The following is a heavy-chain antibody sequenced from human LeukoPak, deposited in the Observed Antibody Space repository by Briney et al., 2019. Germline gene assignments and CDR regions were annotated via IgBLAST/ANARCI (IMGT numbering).Heavy chain of an antibody. V-gene: IGHV3-21*01. D-gene: IGHD6-13*01. Sequence: PGGPLRLSCAASGFTFSSYSMNWVRQAPGKGLEWVSSISSSSSYIYYADSVKGRFTISRDNAKNSLYLQMNSLRAEDTAVYYCARDSSRTAFDYWGQGTLVTVTS. J-gene: IGHJ4*02. CDR3: ARDSSRTAFDY. CDR2: ISSSSSYI. CDR1: GFTFSSYS.